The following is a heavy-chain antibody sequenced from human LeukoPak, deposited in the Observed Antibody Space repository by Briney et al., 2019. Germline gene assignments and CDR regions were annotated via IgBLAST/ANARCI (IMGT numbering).Heavy chain of an antibody. CDR2: IYHSGST. V-gene: IGHV4-38-2*02. Sequence: SETLSLTCTVSGYSISSGYYWGWIRQPPGKGLEWIGSIYHSGSTYYNPSLKSRLTISVDTSKNQFSLKLSSVTAADTAVYYCARGSFYYMDVWGKGTTVTVSS. CDR1: GYSISSGYY. J-gene: IGHJ6*03. CDR3: ARGSFYYMDV.